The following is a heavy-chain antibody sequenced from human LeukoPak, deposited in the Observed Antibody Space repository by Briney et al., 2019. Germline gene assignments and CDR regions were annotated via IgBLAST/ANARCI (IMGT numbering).Heavy chain of an antibody. CDR2: ISSSSSYI. D-gene: IGHD4-17*01. CDR1: GFTFSSYS. Sequence: PGRSLRLSCAASGFTFSSYSMNWVRQAPGKGLEWVSFISSSSSYIYYADSVKGRFTISRDNARNSLYLQMNSLRAEDTAVYYCARDKYGDQYYFDYWGQGTLVTVSS. CDR3: ARDKYGDQYYFDY. J-gene: IGHJ4*02. V-gene: IGHV3-21*01.